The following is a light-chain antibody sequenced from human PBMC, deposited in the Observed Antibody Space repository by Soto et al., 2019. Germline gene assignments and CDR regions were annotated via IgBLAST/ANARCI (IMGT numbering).Light chain of an antibody. Sequence: QSALTQPRSVSGSPGQSVTLSCTGTSSDVGGYHYVSWYQHHPGKAPKIIIYDVNKRPSGVPDRFSGSKSGNTASLTISGLQTEDEADYYCCSYTSRTTYVFGTGTKVTVL. J-gene: IGLJ1*01. V-gene: IGLV2-11*01. CDR3: CSYTSRTTYV. CDR1: SSDVGGYHY. CDR2: DVN.